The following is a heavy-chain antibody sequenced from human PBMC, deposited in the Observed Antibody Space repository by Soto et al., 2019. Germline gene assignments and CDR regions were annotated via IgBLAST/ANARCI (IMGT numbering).Heavy chain of an antibody. CDR1: GGTFSSYA. D-gene: IGHD1-26*01. Sequence: GASVKVSCKASGGTFSSYAISWVRQAPGQGLEWMGGIIPIFGTANYAQKFQGRVTITADESTSTAYMELSSLRSEDTAVYYCARASGPLARELRGYYYYYGMDVWGQGTTVTVSS. CDR2: IIPIFGTA. V-gene: IGHV1-69*13. CDR3: ARASGPLARELRGYYYYYGMDV. J-gene: IGHJ6*02.